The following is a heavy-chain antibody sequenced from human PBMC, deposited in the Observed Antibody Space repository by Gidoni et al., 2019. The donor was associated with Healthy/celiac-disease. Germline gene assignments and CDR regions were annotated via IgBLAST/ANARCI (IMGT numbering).Heavy chain of an antibody. D-gene: IGHD3-10*01. CDR1: GFTFSSYD. CDR3: ARENYGSGSYYNPGDWFDP. V-gene: IGHV3-48*03. Sequence: EVQLVESGGGLVQPGGSLRLSCAASGFTFSSYDMNWVRQAPGKGLEWVSYISSSGSTIYYADSVKGRFTISRDNAKNSLYLQMNSLRAEDTAVYYCARENYGSGSYYNPGDWFDPWGQGTLVTVSS. CDR2: ISSSGSTI. J-gene: IGHJ5*02.